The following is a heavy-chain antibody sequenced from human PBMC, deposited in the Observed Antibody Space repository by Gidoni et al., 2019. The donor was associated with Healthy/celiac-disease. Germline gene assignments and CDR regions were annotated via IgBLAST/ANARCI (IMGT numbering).Heavy chain of an antibody. CDR1: GGSISSGDSY. V-gene: IGHV4-30-4*01. CDR2: IYYSGST. Sequence: QVHLQESGPGLVKPSQTLSLTCTVSGGSISSGDSYWSWIRQPPGKGLEWIGYIYYSGSTYYNPSLKSRVTISVDTSKNQFSLKLSSVTAADTAVYYCARAYYDFWSGPYDAFDIWGQGTMVTVSS. CDR3: ARAYYDFWSGPYDAFDI. J-gene: IGHJ3*02. D-gene: IGHD3-3*01.